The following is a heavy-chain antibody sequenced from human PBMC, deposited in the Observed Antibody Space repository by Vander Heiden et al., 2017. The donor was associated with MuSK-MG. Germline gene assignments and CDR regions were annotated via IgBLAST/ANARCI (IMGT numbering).Heavy chain of an antibody. V-gene: IGHV4-38-2*01. J-gene: IGHJ4*02. CDR1: GYSITTVYY. D-gene: IGHD3-10*01. CDR2: IYNTGST. Sequence: QVQLQESGPGLLKPSETLSLTCAVSGYSITTVYYWGWIRQPPGKGPEWIGGIYNTGSTSYHPSLKGRNAISVDTSKNQFSLKLTSVTGADTAVYYCARVLDYYASGIFSFDYWGQGALVTVSS. CDR3: ARVLDYYASGIFSFDY.